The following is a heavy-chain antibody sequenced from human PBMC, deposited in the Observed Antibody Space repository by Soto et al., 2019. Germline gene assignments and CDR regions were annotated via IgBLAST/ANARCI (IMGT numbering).Heavy chain of an antibody. CDR1: GLSFSNAW. CDR2: IKSRTDGGTI. Sequence: GGSLRLSCAAAGLSFSNAWMNWVRPAPGKGLEWVGRIKSRTDGGTIDYAAPLKERFTLSRDDSKDTLYLQMNSLKTEDTAVYHCTTSNSLGTIDYWGQGALVTVSS. CDR3: TTSNSLGTIDY. J-gene: IGHJ4*02. V-gene: IGHV3-15*07. D-gene: IGHD1-7*01.